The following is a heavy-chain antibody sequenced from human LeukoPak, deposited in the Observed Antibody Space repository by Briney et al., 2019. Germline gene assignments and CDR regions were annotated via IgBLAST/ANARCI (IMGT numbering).Heavy chain of an antibody. CDR3: ATNPPDSAEYYFDY. Sequence: GGSLRLSCAASGFTVSSNYMSWVRQAPGKGLEWVSVIYSGGSTYYADSVKGRFTISRDNSKNTLYLQMNSLRAEDTAVYYCATNPPDSAEYYFDYWGQGTLVTVSS. CDR2: IYSGGST. D-gene: IGHD2-15*01. CDR1: GFTVSSNY. V-gene: IGHV3-53*01. J-gene: IGHJ4*02.